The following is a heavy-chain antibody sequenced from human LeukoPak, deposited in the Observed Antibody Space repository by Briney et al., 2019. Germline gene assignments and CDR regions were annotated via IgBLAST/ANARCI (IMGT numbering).Heavy chain of an antibody. V-gene: IGHV3-11*06. CDR1: GFNFGEYA. CDR3: ARALETGYSSSWYSLTFDY. CDR2: ISSSSSYT. J-gene: IGHJ4*02. D-gene: IGHD6-13*01. Sequence: GGSLRLSCTGSGFNFGEYAMNWVRQAPGKGLEWVSYISSSSSYTNYADSVKGRFTISRDNAKNSLYLQMNSLRAEDTAVYYCARALETGYSSSWYSLTFDYWGQGTLVTVSS.